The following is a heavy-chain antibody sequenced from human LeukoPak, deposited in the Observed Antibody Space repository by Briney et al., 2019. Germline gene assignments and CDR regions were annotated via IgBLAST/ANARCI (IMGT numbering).Heavy chain of an antibody. CDR2: ISSSSSTI. CDR3: ALKTGISPFWFDP. CDR1: GFTVSTVY. J-gene: IGHJ5*02. V-gene: IGHV3-48*02. Sequence: PGGSLRLSCAASGFTVSTVYMTWVRQAPGKGLEWVSYISSSSSTIYYADSVKGRFTISRDNAKNSLYLQMNSLRDEDTAVYYCALKTGISPFWFDPWGQGTLVTVSS. D-gene: IGHD3-9*01.